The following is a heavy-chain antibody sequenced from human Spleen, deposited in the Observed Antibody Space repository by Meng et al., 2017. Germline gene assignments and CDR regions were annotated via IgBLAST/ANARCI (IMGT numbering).Heavy chain of an antibody. CDR2: ISWNSGSI. V-gene: IGHV3-9*01. CDR3: AKVCDSSGYYSDDAFDI. Sequence: SLKISCAASGFTFSSYEMNWVRQAPGKGLEWVSGISWNSGSIGYADSVKGRFTISRDNAKNSLYLQMNSLRAEDTALYYCAKVCDSSGYYSDDAFDIWGQGTMVTVSS. J-gene: IGHJ3*02. D-gene: IGHD3-22*01. CDR1: GFTFSSYE.